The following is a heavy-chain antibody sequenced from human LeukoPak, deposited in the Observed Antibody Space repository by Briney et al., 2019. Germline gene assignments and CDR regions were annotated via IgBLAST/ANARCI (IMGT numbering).Heavy chain of an antibody. Sequence: PGGSLRLSCAASGFTFSSYGMHWVRQAPGKGLEWVAFIRYDGSNKYYADSVKGRFTISRDNSKNTLYLQMNSLRAEDTAVYYCAKGFIVVVPAAIDAFDIWGQGTMVTVSS. CDR3: AKGFIVVVPAAIDAFDI. J-gene: IGHJ3*02. V-gene: IGHV3-30*02. CDR2: IRYDGSNK. CDR1: GFTFSSYG. D-gene: IGHD2-2*02.